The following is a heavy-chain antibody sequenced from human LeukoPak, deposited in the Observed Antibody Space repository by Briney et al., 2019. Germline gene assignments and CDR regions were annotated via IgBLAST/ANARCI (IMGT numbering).Heavy chain of an antibody. V-gene: IGHV3-23*01. J-gene: IGHJ6*03. CDR1: GFTFSSYA. D-gene: IGHD3-10*01. CDR3: AKCGREAGAEFGEPLWYYMDV. Sequence: PGGSLRLSCAASGFTFSSYAMSWVRQAPGKGLEWVSAISGSGGSTYYADSVKGRFTISRDNSKNTLYLQMNSLRAEDTAVYYCAKCGREAGAEFGEPLWYYMDVWGKGTTVTVSS. CDR2: ISGSGGST.